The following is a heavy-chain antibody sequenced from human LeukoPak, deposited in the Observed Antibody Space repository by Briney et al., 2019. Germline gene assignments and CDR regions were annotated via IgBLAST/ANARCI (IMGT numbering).Heavy chain of an antibody. CDR1: GYTFTSYY. CDR3: ARDEVPYYDFWSGYYSYYFDY. Sequence: ASVKVSCKASGYTFTSYYMHWVRQAPGQGHEWMGIINPRGGSTSYAQKFQGRVTMTRDTSTSTVYMELSSLRSEDTAVYYCARDEVPYYDFWSGYYSYYFDYWGQGTLVTVSS. J-gene: IGHJ4*02. V-gene: IGHV1-46*01. CDR2: INPRGGST. D-gene: IGHD3-3*01.